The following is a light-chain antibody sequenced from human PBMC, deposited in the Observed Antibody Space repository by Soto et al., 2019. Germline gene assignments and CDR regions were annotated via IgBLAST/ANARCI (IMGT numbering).Light chain of an antibody. CDR1: QSVSSN. CDR2: GAS. V-gene: IGKV3-15*01. CDR3: QQYNNWPPRT. Sequence: EIVMTQSPATLSVSPGERATLSCRASQSVSSNLAWNQQKPGQAPRLLIYGASTRANGIPDRFSGSESGTAFTLTISSLQYEYFSVYYCQQYNNWPPRTFGPETKVDIK. J-gene: IGKJ3*01.